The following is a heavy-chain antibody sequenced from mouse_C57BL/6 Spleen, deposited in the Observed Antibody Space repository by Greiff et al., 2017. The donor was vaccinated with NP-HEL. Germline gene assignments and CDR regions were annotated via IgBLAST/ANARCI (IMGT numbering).Heavy chain of an antibody. V-gene: IGHV5-16*01. CDR3: ARDRDYGSGFDY. Sequence: EVMLVESEGGLVQPGSSMKLSCTASGFTFSDYYMAWVRQVPDKGLEWVANINYDGSSTYYLDSLKSRFIISRDNAKNILYLQMSSLKSEDTATYYCARDRDYGSGFDYWGQGTTLTVSS. CDR1: GFTFSDYY. CDR2: INYDGSST. J-gene: IGHJ2*01. D-gene: IGHD1-1*01.